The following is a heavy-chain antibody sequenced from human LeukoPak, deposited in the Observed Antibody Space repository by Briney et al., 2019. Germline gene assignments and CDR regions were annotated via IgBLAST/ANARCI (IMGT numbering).Heavy chain of an antibody. D-gene: IGHD6-19*01. CDR2: VNSDGSST. CDR3: ARAQAVAGTGGFDP. V-gene: IGHV3-74*01. Sequence: GGSLRLSCAASGFTFNNYWMHWVRQAPGKGLVWVSRVNSDGSSTSYADSVKGRFTISRDNAKNTVYLQMKSLRDDDTAVYYCARAQAVAGTGGFDPWGQGTLVTVSS. J-gene: IGHJ5*02. CDR1: GFTFNNYW.